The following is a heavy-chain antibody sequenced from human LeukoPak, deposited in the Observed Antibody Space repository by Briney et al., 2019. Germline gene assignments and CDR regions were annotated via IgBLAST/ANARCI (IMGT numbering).Heavy chain of an antibody. D-gene: IGHD4-17*01. CDR2: ISSSGSTI. J-gene: IGHJ6*02. Sequence: PGGSLRLSCAASGFTLSSYEMNWVRQAPGKGLEWGSYISSSGSTIYYADSVKGRFTISRDNAKNSLYLQMNSLRAEDTAVYYCSRAEGTMTTEWSIGMDVWGQGTTVTVSS. CDR3: SRAEGTMTTEWSIGMDV. V-gene: IGHV3-48*03. CDR1: GFTLSSYE.